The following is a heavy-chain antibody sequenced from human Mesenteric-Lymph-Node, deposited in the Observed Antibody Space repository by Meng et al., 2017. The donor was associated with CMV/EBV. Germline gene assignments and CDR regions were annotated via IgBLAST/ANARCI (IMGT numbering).Heavy chain of an antibody. V-gene: IGHV3-23*01. CDR3: AKDDYPYDNSGHDAYDV. D-gene: IGHD3-22*01. J-gene: IGHJ3*01. Sequence: GESLKISCAASGFTFSIYAMSWVRQAPGKGLEWVSGTSGSGDYTYYADAVRGRFSISRDNSKKTLHLQMNSLTAEDTAVYYCAKDDYPYDNSGHDAYDVWGQGTMVTVSS. CDR1: GFTFSIYA. CDR2: TSGSGDYT.